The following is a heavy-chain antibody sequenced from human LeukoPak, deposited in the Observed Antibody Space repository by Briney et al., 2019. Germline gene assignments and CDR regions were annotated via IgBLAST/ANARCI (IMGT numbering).Heavy chain of an antibody. D-gene: IGHD3-22*01. V-gene: IGHV3-23*01. J-gene: IGHJ4*02. CDR1: GFTFSSYA. Sequence: GGSLRLSCAASGFTFSSYAMSWVRQAPGKGLEWVSAISGSGGSTYYADSVKGRFTISRDNSMNTLYLQMNSLRAEDTAVYYCAKDQASYYYDTSGSSFDYWGQGTLVTVSS. CDR3: AKDQASYYYDTSGSSFDY. CDR2: ISGSGGST.